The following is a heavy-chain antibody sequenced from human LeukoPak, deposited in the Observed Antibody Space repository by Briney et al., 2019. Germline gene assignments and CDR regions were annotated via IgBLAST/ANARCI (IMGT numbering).Heavy chain of an antibody. D-gene: IGHD3-3*01. CDR2: INPSSGCT. Sequence: ASVKVSCKASGYTFTRYYMHWVRQAPGQGREWMGWINPSSGCTKYAQKLHGRVTMTRDTSISTAYMELSRLRSDDTAVYYCARGFNPYDFWSGYTFPYDFWGQGTLVTVSS. V-gene: IGHV1-2*02. J-gene: IGHJ4*02. CDR3: ARGFNPYDFWSGYTFPYDF. CDR1: GYTFTRYY.